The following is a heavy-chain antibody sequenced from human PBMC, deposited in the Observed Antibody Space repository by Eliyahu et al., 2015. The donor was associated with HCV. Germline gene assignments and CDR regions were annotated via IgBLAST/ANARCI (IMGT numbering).Heavy chain of an antibody. D-gene: IGHD1/OR15-1a*01. Sequence: EVQLVESGGDLVHPGGSLRLSCAVSGFTFRDSWMHWVRQSPGRGLGWVXNINQNGDEKNYATSLKGRFTIARDNAKNSLYLQMISLSADDTALYYCAREGRTGALDVWGQGTTVIVFS. V-gene: IGHV3-7*01. J-gene: IGHJ6*02. CDR1: GFTFRDSW. CDR2: INQNGDEK. CDR3: AREGRTGALDV.